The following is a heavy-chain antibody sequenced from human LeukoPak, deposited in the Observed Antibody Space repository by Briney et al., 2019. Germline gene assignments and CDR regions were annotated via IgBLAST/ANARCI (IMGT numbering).Heavy chain of an antibody. CDR3: ARGRIMITFGEVIVKGPLYFDY. J-gene: IGHJ4*02. Sequence: SETLSLTCAVYGGSFSGYYWSWLRQPPGKGLEWIGEINHSGSTNYNPSLKSRVAISVDTSKNQFSRKLSSVTAADTAVYYCARGRIMITFGEVIVKGPLYFDYWGQGTLVTVSS. CDR2: INHSGST. V-gene: IGHV4-34*01. CDR1: GGSFSGYY. D-gene: IGHD3-16*02.